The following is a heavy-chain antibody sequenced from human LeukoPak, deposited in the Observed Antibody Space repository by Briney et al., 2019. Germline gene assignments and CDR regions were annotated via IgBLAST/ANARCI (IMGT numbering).Heavy chain of an antibody. CDR1: GFTFDDYA. D-gene: IGHD1-26*01. Sequence: GRSLRLSCAVSGFTFDDYAMHWVRQAPGKGLEWVSGISWNSGNIGYADSVKGRFTVSRDNSKNTLYLQMNSLRAEDTAVYYCARGGSYLSAFDIWGQGTMVTVSS. V-gene: IGHV3-9*01. CDR2: ISWNSGNI. J-gene: IGHJ3*02. CDR3: ARGGSYLSAFDI.